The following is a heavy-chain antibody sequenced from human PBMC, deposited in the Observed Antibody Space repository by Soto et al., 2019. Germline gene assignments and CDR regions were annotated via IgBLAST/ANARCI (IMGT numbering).Heavy chain of an antibody. CDR2: IYHSGST. CDR3: ARDRREGRSSDY. CDR1: GYSISSGYY. J-gene: IGHJ4*02. D-gene: IGHD3-10*01. Sequence: SETLSLTCAVSGYSISSGYYWGWIRQPPGKGLEWIGSIYHSGSTYYNPSLKSRVTISVDTSKNQFSLKLSSVTAADTAVYYCARDRREGRSSDYWGQGTPVTVAS. V-gene: IGHV4-38-2*02.